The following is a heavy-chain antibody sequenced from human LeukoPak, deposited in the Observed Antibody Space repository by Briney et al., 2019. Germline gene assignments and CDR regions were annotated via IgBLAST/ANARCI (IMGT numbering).Heavy chain of an antibody. D-gene: IGHD4-17*01. V-gene: IGHV5-10-1*01. Sequence: GESLKISCQGSGYSFTSSWISWVRQMPGTGLECMGRIDPSDSYTNYSPSFQGHVTISDDKSISTAYLQWSSLKASDTAMYYCARHRGGDYGLDAFDIWGQGTMVTVSS. CDR2: IDPSDSYT. CDR1: GYSFTSSW. CDR3: ARHRGGDYGLDAFDI. J-gene: IGHJ3*02.